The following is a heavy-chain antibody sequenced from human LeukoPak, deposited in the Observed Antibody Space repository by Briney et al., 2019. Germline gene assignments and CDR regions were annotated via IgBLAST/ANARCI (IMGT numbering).Heavy chain of an antibody. CDR1: GFTFSSYS. Sequence: PGGSLRLSCAASGFTFSSYSMNWVRQAPGKGLEWVSYISSSSSTIYYADSVKGRFTISRDNAKNSLYLQMNSLRAEDTAVYYCARFDSSGYYYRYFDYWGQGTLVTVSS. CDR2: ISSSSSTI. J-gene: IGHJ4*02. D-gene: IGHD3-22*01. V-gene: IGHV3-48*01. CDR3: ARFDSSGYYYRYFDY.